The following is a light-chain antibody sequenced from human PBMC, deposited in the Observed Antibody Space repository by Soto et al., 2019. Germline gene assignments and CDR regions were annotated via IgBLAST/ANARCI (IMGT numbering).Light chain of an antibody. CDR2: GAS. Sequence: EIVLTQSPGTLSLSPGERATLSCRASQNVSGSDLAWYQQKPGQAPRLLIYGASSRATGIPDRFSGGGSGTDFALTIGRLEPEGFAVYYCHQYAISPRTFGQGTKVEIK. CDR1: QNVSGSD. V-gene: IGKV3-20*01. CDR3: HQYAISPRT. J-gene: IGKJ1*01.